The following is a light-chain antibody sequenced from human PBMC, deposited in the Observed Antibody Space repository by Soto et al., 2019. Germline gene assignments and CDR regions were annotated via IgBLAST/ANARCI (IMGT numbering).Light chain of an antibody. Sequence: QLVLTQSPSASASLGASVKLTCTLSSGHSSYAIAWHQQQPEKGPRYLMKFNSDGSHSKGDGIPDRFSCSSSGAERYLTISSLQSEDEADYYCQTWGTGIVVFGGGTKVTVL. CDR1: SGHSSYA. CDR2: FNSDGSH. CDR3: QTWGTGIVV. J-gene: IGLJ2*01. V-gene: IGLV4-69*01.